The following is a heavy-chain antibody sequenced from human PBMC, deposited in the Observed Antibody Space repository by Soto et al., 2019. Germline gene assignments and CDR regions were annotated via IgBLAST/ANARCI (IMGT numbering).Heavy chain of an antibody. J-gene: IGHJ4*02. CDR3: ARAPPMPYCTNGVSPLDY. CDR2: INAGNGNT. D-gene: IGHD2-8*01. Sequence: ASVKVSCKASGYTFTSYAMHWVRQAPGQRLEWMGWINAGNGNTKYSQKFQGRVTITRDTSASTAYMELSSLRSEDTAVYYCARAPPMPYCTNGVSPLDYWGQGTLVTVSS. V-gene: IGHV1-3*01. CDR1: GYTFTSYA.